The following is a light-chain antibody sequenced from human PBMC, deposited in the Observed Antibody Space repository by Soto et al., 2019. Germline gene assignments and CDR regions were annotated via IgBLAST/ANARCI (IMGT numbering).Light chain of an antibody. J-gene: IGLJ1*01. CDR2: EVS. CDR1: NSDVGGYNY. Sequence: QSALTQPPSASGSPGQSVTISCTGTNSDVGGYNYVSWYQHHPGKAPKLMIYEVSKRPSGVPDRFSGSKSGNTASLTVSGLQAEDEADYYCSSYAGSNSYVFGTGTKLTVL. CDR3: SSYAGSNSYV. V-gene: IGLV2-8*01.